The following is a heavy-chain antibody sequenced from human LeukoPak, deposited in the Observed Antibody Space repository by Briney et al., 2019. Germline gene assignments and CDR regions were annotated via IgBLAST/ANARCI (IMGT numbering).Heavy chain of an antibody. J-gene: IGHJ4*02. Sequence: GESPKISCKGSGYSFTGYWIGWVRQMPGKGLEWMGIIYPGNSDTRYSPSFEGQVTISADKSTNTAYLQWSSLKASDSAMYYCASARGGNYYWDFWGQGTLATVSS. CDR2: IYPGNSDT. V-gene: IGHV5-51*01. CDR1: GYSFTGYW. CDR3: ASARGGNYYWDF. D-gene: IGHD3-16*01.